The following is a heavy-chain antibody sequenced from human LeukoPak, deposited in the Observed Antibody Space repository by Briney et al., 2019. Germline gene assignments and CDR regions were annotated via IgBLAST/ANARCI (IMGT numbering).Heavy chain of an antibody. CDR1: GYTFTSYY. D-gene: IGHD6-13*01. Sequence: GASVKVSFKASGYTFTSYYMHWVRPAPGQGREWMRIINPCGGTTSYAQKFQGRVTMTRDTSTSTVYMELSSLRSEDTAVYYCARESSWSNYFDYWGQGTLVTVSS. CDR3: ARESSWSNYFDY. V-gene: IGHV1-46*01. J-gene: IGHJ4*02. CDR2: INPCGGTT.